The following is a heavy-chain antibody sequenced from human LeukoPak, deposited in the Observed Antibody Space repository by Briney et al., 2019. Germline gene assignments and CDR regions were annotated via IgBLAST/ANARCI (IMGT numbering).Heavy chain of an antibody. D-gene: IGHD4-17*01. CDR2: IWYDGSNK. Sequence: GGSLRLSCAASGFTFSSYGMHWVRQAPGKGLEWVAVIWYDGSNKCCADSVKGRFTISRDNSKNTLYLQMNSLRAEDTAVYYCAGDYGEYYYGMDVWGQGTTVTVSS. CDR3: AGDYGEYYYGMDV. J-gene: IGHJ6*02. V-gene: IGHV3-33*01. CDR1: GFTFSSYG.